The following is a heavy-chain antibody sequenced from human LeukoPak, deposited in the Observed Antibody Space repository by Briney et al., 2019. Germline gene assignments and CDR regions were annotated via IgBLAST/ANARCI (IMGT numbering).Heavy chain of an antibody. Sequence: GGSLRLSCAASGFTFSSYAMHWVRQAPGKGLEWVAVISYDGSNKYYADSVKGRFTISRDNSKNTLYLQMNSLRAEDTAVYYCARDSSYDSCVYTAPTYTFDYWGGRTLFTASS. J-gene: IGHJ4*02. D-gene: IGHD3-22*01. CDR1: GFTFSSYA. V-gene: IGHV3-30*04. CDR2: ISYDGSNK. CDR3: ARDSSYDSCVYTAPTYTFDY.